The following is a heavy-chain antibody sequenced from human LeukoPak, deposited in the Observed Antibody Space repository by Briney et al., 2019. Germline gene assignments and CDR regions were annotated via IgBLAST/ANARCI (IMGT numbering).Heavy chain of an antibody. CDR3: AKEYYYGSGSYSPIDY. V-gene: IGHV3-23*01. J-gene: IGHJ4*02. D-gene: IGHD3-10*01. CDR2: ISGSGGST. CDR1: GFTLSSYG. Sequence: PGGSLRLSCAASGFTLSSYGMNWVRQAPGKGLEWVSGISGSGGSTYYADSVKGRFTISRDNSKNTLYLQMNSLRAEDTAVYYCAKEYYYGSGSYSPIDYWGQGTLVTVSS.